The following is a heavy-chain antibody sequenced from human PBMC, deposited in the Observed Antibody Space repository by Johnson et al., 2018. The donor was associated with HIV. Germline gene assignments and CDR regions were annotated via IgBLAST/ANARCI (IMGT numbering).Heavy chain of an antibody. J-gene: IGHJ3*02. CDR1: GFTVSSNY. Sequence: VQLVESGGGLVQPGGSLRLSCAASGFTVSSNYMSWVRQAPGKGLEWVANINQDGTEKYYVDSVKGRFTISRDNAKNSLYLQMNSLRAEDTAVYYCARAVGSSSGALDIWGQGTLVTVSS. D-gene: IGHD6-6*01. V-gene: IGHV3-7*03. CDR2: INQDGTEK. CDR3: ARAVGSSSGALDI.